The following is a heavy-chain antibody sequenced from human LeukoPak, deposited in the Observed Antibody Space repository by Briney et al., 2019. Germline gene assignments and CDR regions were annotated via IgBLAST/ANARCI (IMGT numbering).Heavy chain of an antibody. V-gene: IGHV3-23*01. CDR3: AKAPMGSSWGNYYYGMDV. D-gene: IGHD6-13*01. CDR2: ISGSGDST. J-gene: IGHJ6*02. Sequence: GSLRLSCAASGFTFSSYDMSWVRQAPGKGLEWVSGISGSGDSTNYADSVKGRFTISRDNSKNMLYLQMNSLRAEDTAVYYCAKAPMGSSWGNYYYGMDVWGQGTTVTVSS. CDR1: GFTFSSYD.